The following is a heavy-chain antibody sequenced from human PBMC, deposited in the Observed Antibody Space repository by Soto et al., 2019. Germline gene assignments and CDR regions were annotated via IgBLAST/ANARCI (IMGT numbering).Heavy chain of an antibody. CDR3: ARFNYYDSIRAFDI. Sequence: PGGSLRLSCAASGFTFSSYAMHWVRQAPGKGLEWVAVISYDGSNKYYADSVKGRFTISRDNSKNTLYLQMNSLRAEDTAVYYCARFNYYDSIRAFDIWGQGTMVTVSS. D-gene: IGHD3-22*01. V-gene: IGHV3-30-3*01. CDR2: ISYDGSNK. CDR1: GFTFSSYA. J-gene: IGHJ3*02.